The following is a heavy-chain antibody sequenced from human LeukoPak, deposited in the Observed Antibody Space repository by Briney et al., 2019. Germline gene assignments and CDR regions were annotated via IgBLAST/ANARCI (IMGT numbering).Heavy chain of an antibody. CDR3: ARDRVGGDLTGVSLY. CDR1: GYPFDNFG. V-gene: IGHV1-18*01. D-gene: IGHD4-17*01. Sequence: ASVKVSCKASGYPFDNFGLTWVRQAPGQGLEWMGWISAYNGNTHYAQKFRGRLTLTTETSTSTAYLELRSLKADDTAVYYCARDRVGGDLTGVSLYWGQGTLVTVSS. CDR2: ISAYNGNT. J-gene: IGHJ4*01.